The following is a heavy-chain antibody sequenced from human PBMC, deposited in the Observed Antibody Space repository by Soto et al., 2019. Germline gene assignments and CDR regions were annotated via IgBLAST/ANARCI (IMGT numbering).Heavy chain of an antibody. CDR3: ARSGHGPYYYGMDV. V-gene: IGHV1-8*01. Sequence: QVQLVQSGAEVKEPGASVKVSCKASGYTFTSYDINWVRQATGQGLEWMGWMNPNSGNTGYAQKFQGRVTMTRNSSISTAYMELSSLRSEDTAVYYCARSGHGPYYYGMDVWGQGTTVTVSS. J-gene: IGHJ6*02. CDR2: MNPNSGNT. CDR1: GYTFTSYD.